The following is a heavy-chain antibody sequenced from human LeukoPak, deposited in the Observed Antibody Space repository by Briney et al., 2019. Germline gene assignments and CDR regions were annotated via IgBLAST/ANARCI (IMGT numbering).Heavy chain of an antibody. CDR2: IYSGGST. CDR1: VFTVSSNY. D-gene: IGHD6-13*01. V-gene: IGHV3-53*01. CDR3: ASRTSSSWYDY. J-gene: IGHJ4*02. Sequence: GGSLRLSCAASVFTVSSNYMSWVRQAPGKGLEWVSVIYSGGSTYYADSVKGRFTISRDSSKNTLYRQMNSLRAEDTAVYYCASRTSSSWYDYWGQGTLVTVSS.